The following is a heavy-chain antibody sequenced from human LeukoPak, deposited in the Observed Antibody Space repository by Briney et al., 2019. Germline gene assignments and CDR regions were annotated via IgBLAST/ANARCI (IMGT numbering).Heavy chain of an antibody. J-gene: IGHJ6*02. D-gene: IGHD3-3*01. CDR2: LNGDATIE. V-gene: IGHV3-74*01. Sequence: GGSLRLSCAASGFTLRTYWMHWVCQVPRKQLVRVSRLNGDATIEEYADSVKGRFTISRDNAKNTLYLQMNTLGAEDTAVYFLFHHFGMDVWGQGTTVTVSS. CDR3: FHHFGMDV. CDR1: GFTLRTYW.